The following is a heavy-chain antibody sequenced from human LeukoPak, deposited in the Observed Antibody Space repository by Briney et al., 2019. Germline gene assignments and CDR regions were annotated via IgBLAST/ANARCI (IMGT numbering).Heavy chain of an antibody. D-gene: IGHD7-27*01. CDR3: ASGSLRTGIPFDY. Sequence: ASVKVSCKASGYTFTGYYKHWVRQAPGQGLEWMGWINPNSGGTNYAQKFQGRVTMTRDTSISTAYMELSRLRSDDTAVYYCASGSLRTGIPFDYWGQGTLVTVSS. CDR1: GYTFTGYY. J-gene: IGHJ4*02. V-gene: IGHV1-2*02. CDR2: INPNSGGT.